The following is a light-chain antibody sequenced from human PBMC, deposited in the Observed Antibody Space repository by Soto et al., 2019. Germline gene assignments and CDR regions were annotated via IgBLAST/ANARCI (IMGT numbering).Light chain of an antibody. CDR2: GAF. Sequence: EIVLTQSPATLSVSPGERATLSCRTSQSVGSNLAWYQQKPGQAPRLLIYGAFIRAPGFPVTFRGTGSGSESTLTISSLQSEDGALYYCQQYDKWPYTFGQGTNLEIK. CDR1: QSVGSN. V-gene: IGKV3-15*01. J-gene: IGKJ2*01. CDR3: QQYDKWPYT.